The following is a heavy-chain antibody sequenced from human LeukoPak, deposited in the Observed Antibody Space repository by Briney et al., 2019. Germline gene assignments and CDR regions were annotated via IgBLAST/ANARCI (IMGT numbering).Heavy chain of an antibody. CDR1: GFTFSSYE. CDR2: INSSGGTK. V-gene: IGHV3-48*03. Sequence: TGGSLRLSCEASGFTFSSYEMNWVRQAPGKGLEWVSCINSSGGTKYYADSVKGRFTISRDNAKNSLFLQMSSLRAEDTAVYYCASGTQSDYWGQGTLVTVSS. J-gene: IGHJ4*02. CDR3: ASGTQSDY. D-gene: IGHD1-14*01.